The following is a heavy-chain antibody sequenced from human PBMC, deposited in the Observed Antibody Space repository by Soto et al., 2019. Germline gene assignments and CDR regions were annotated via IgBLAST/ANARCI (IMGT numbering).Heavy chain of an antibody. Sequence: GGSLRLSXAASGFTFSTYSMNWVRQAPGKGLEWVSFISSSSGYIYYADSVKGRFTISRDNAKNSLYLQMNSLRAEDTAVYYCPRSWYLHAEHYYYGLDVWGQGTTVTVSS. D-gene: IGHD3-3*02. CDR1: GFTFSTYS. CDR2: ISSSSGYI. J-gene: IGHJ6*02. CDR3: PRSWYLHAEHYYYGLDV. V-gene: IGHV3-21*01.